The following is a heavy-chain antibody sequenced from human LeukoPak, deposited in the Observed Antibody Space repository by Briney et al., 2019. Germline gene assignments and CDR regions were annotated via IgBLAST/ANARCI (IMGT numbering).Heavy chain of an antibody. CDR3: ATSNYDILTGYYSEVFDI. CDR2: IYHSGST. CDR1: GGSISSGGYS. D-gene: IGHD3-9*01. J-gene: IGHJ3*02. V-gene: IGHV4-30-2*01. Sequence: SQTLSLTCAVSGGSISSGGYSWSWIRQPPGKGLEWIGYIYHSGSTYYNPSLKSRVTISVDRSKNQFSLKLSSVTAADTAVYYCATSNYDILTGYYSEVFDIWGQGTMVTVSS.